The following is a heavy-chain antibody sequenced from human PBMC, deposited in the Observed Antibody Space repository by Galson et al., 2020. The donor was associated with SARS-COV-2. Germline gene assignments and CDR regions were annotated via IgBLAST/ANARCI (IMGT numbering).Heavy chain of an antibody. J-gene: IGHJ3*02. D-gene: IGHD4-17*01. CDR1: ETSISSGSYS. CDR3: ARLHYGEYAPEAFDI. CDR2: ISHSGGT. V-gene: IGHV4-30-2*01. Sequence: SETLSLTCAVPETSISSGSYSWNWIRQPPGKGLEWIGYISHSGGTYYNPSLKSRVTISGDRSKNQFSLRLSSVTAADTGVYYCARLHYGEYAPEAFDIWGPGRKVTVAS.